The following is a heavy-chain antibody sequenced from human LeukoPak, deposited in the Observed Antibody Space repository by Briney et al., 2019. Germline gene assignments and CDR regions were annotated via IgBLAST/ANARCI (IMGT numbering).Heavy chain of an antibody. CDR2: INPNTGDR. J-gene: IGHJ5*02. CDR3: ARPHTVLYNWFDP. D-gene: IGHD4-11*01. V-gene: IGHV1-2*02. CDR1: GYTFTAYY. Sequence: ASVKVSCKASGYTFTAYYMHWVRQAPGQGFEWMGWINPNTGDRNYAQKFQGRVTMTRDTSISTAYMELSRLRSDDTAVYYCARPHTVLYNWFDPWGQGTLVTVSS.